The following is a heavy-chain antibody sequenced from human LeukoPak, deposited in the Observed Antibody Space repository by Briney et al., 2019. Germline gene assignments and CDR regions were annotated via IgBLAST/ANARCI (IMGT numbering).Heavy chain of an antibody. J-gene: IGHJ4*02. CDR1: GFKFADYA. Sequence: GGSLRLSCSAPGFKFADYAMSWVRRATGKGPEWLGFIRSKAFGGTTEYAESRRGRFVISEDDSKRTVYLQMNSLNTDDTPMYYCTRDSGTSGAFLGRGDFWGQGTQVIVSS. CDR2: IRSKAFGGTT. D-gene: IGHD1-26*01. CDR3: TRDSGTSGAFLGRGDF. V-gene: IGHV3-49*04.